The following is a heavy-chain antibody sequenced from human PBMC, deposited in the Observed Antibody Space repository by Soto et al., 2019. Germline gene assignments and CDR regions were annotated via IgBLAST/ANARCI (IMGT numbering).Heavy chain of an antibody. D-gene: IGHD3-10*02. J-gene: IGHJ4*02. Sequence: EVQLVESGGGLVKPGGSLRLSCAASGFTFSNAWMSWVRQAPGKGLEWVGRIKSKTDDGTTDYAAPVKGRFTISRDDSKNTSYLQMNQPNTEDRAVYYGVTYVPRYYWGQGTLVTVSA. V-gene: IGHV3-15*01. CDR2: IKSKTDDGTT. CDR3: VTYVPRYY. CDR1: GFTFSNAW.